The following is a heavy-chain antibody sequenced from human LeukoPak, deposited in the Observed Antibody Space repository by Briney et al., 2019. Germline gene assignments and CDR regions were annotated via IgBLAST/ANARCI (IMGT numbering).Heavy chain of an antibody. CDR2: IYYSGST. CDR1: GFTVSSNY. D-gene: IGHD3-22*01. V-gene: IGHV4-59*02. J-gene: IGHJ2*01. CDR3: ARDYYFNSSGYYYWYSGL. Sequence: GSLRLSCAASGFTVSSNYMSWIRQPPGKGLEWIGYIYYSGSTNYNPSLKSRVTISVDTSKNQFSLKLSSVTAADTAVYYCARDYYFNSSGYYYWYSGLWGRGTLVTVSS.